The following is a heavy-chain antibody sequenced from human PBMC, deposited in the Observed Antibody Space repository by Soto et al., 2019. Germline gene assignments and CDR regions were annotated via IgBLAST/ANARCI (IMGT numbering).Heavy chain of an antibody. V-gene: IGHV1-18*01. Sequence: ASVKVSCKASGYTFTSYGISWVRQAPGQGLEWMGWISAYNGNTNYAQKRQGRVTMTTDTSPSTAYMEQRSLRSDDTAVYYCARPHSRGWSGKSLDSWGQGTLVTVSS. CDR1: GYTFTSYG. CDR2: ISAYNGNT. J-gene: IGHJ4*02. CDR3: ARPHSRGWSGKSLDS. D-gene: IGHD6-19*01.